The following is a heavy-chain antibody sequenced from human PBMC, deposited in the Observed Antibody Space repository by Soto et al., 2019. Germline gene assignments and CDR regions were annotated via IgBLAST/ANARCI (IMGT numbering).Heavy chain of an antibody. J-gene: IGHJ4*02. CDR3: ASDGKSDTGAYYSPFDN. CDR2: VSYSGAT. Sequence: LSLTCSVSGGSIGRYYWSWVRQAPGKGLEWIAYVSYSGATRYNPSLESRVTISVDTSKNQFSLRLNSVTAADTAVYYCASDGKSDTGAYYSPFDNWGQGTLVTVSS. CDR1: GGSIGRYY. V-gene: IGHV4-59*01. D-gene: IGHD2-21*01.